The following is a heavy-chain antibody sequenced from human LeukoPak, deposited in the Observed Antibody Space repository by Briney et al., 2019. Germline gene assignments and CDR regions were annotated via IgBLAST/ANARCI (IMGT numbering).Heavy chain of an antibody. J-gene: IGHJ5*02. Sequence: PSETLSLTCTVSGGSISSYYWSWIRQPAGKGLEWIGRIYTSGSTNYNPSLKSQVTMSVDTSKNQSSLKLSSVTAADTAVYYCARDFHQHDQQQLVLANWFDPWGQGTLVTVSS. D-gene: IGHD6-13*01. CDR1: GGSISSYY. CDR3: ARDFHQHDQQQLVLANWFDP. V-gene: IGHV4-4*07. CDR2: IYTSGST.